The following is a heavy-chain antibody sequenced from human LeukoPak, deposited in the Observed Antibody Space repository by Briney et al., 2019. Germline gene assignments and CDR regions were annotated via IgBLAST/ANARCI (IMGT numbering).Heavy chain of an antibody. V-gene: IGHV1-2*02. CDR1: GYTFTGYY. Sequence: ASVKVSCKASGYTFTGYYIHWVRQAPGQGLEWTGWINPNSGGTNYAQKLQGRVTMTRDTSISTAYMELSRLTSDDTAVYYCARTEGGDYGAAYYYGMDVWGQGTTVTVSS. J-gene: IGHJ6*02. CDR2: INPNSGGT. D-gene: IGHD4-17*01. CDR3: ARTEGGDYGAAYYYGMDV.